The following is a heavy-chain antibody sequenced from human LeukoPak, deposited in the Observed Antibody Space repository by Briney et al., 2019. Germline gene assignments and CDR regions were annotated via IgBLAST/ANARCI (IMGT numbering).Heavy chain of an antibody. J-gene: IGHJ3*02. D-gene: IGHD3-10*01. V-gene: IGHV3-30*18. Sequence: PGGSLRLSCAASGFTFSSYGMHWVRQAPGKGLEWVAVISYDGSNKYYADSVKGRFTISRDNSKNTLYLQMNSLRAEDTAVYYCAKLYYYGSGSSTLDAFDIWGQGTMVTVSS. CDR2: ISYDGSNK. CDR1: GFTFSSYG. CDR3: AKLYYYGSGSSTLDAFDI.